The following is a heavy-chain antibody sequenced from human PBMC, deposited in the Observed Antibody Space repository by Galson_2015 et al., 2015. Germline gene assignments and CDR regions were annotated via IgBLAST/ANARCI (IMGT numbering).Heavy chain of an antibody. D-gene: IGHD2-15*01. J-gene: IGHJ4*02. Sequence: SVKVSCKASGGTFSIFAISWVRQAPGQRLEWMGGLLPIYGTPNYAQKFQGRVTITEDESTSTAYMELSSLTSEDTAVFYCATSNADVYCSGGSCYLDSWGQGTLVTVSS. CDR2: LLPIYGTP. CDR3: ATSNADVYCSGGSCYLDS. CDR1: GGTFSIFA. V-gene: IGHV1-69*13.